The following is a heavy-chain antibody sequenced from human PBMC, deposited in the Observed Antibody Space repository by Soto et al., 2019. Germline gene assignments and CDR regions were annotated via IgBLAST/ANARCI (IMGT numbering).Heavy chain of an antibody. CDR2: INAGNGNT. J-gene: IGHJ4*02. CDR3: ATPIVAFY. V-gene: IGHV1-3*01. CDR1: RYTFTSYA. D-gene: IGHD5-12*01. Sequence: ASVQVSCKASRYTFTSYAIHWVRQAPGQRLEWMGWINAGNGNTKYSQKFQGRVIITRDTSAGTAYMELRSLRSEDTAVYYCATPIVAFYWGQGTLVTVS.